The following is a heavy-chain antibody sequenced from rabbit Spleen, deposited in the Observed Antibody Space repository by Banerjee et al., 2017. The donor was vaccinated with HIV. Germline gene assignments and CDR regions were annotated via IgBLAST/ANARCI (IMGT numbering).Heavy chain of an antibody. CDR1: GFSFSDRDV. V-gene: IGHV1S45*01. D-gene: IGHD1-1*01. CDR2: INAATGKP. CDR3: ARDLVGVIGWNFYL. Sequence: QEQLVESGGDLVKPGASLTLTCKASGFSFSDRDVMCWVRQAPGKGLEWIACINAATGKPVYATWASGRFTISRTSSTTVTLRMTSLTAADRATYFCARDLVGVIGWNFYLWGQGTLVTVS. J-gene: IGHJ4*01.